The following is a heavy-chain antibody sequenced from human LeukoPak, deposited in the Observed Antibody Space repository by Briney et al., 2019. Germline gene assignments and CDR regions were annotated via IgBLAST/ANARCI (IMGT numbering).Heavy chain of an antibody. CDR1: GFTISNTE. Sequence: GGSLRLSCAVSGFTISNTEMSWVRQVPGKGPEWVLVSYSGGTTYYADSVKGRFTISRDISKNTVDLQMNSLRVEDTAVYHCRGWLGSFDVWGQGTMVTASS. CDR2: SYSGGTT. CDR3: RGWLGSFDV. D-gene: IGHD6-19*01. J-gene: IGHJ3*01. V-gene: IGHV3-53*01.